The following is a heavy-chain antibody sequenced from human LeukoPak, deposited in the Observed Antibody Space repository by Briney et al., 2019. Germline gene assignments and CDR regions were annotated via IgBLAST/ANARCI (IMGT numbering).Heavy chain of an antibody. J-gene: IGHJ4*02. Sequence: GGSLRLSCAASGFTVTNNYMNWVRQAPGKGLEWVAVISYDGSNKYYADSVKGRFTISRDNSKNTLYLQMNSLRAEDTAVYYCARDSGYYGSGSYYPDYWGQGTLVTVSS. CDR2: ISYDGSNK. CDR3: ARDSGYYGSGSYYPDY. CDR1: GFTVTNNY. V-gene: IGHV3-30-3*01. D-gene: IGHD3-10*01.